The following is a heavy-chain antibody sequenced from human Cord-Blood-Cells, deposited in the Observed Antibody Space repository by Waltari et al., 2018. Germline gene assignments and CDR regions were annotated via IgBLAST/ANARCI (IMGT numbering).Heavy chain of an antibody. CDR2: ISYDGSNK. CDR1: GFTFSSYA. J-gene: IGHJ3*02. D-gene: IGHD3-10*01. CDR3: ARRLISYGSGSYGLPDDAFDI. Sequence: QVQLVESGGGVVQPGRSLRLSCAASGFTFSSYAMHWVRQAPGKGLEWVAVISYDGSNKYYADSVKGRFTISRDNSKNTLYLQMNSLRAEDTAVYYWARRLISYGSGSYGLPDDAFDIWGQGTMVTVSS. V-gene: IGHV3-30-3*01.